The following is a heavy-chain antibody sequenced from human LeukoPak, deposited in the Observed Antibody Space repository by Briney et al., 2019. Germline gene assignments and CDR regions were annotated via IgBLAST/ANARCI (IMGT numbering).Heavy chain of an antibody. J-gene: IGHJ4*02. D-gene: IGHD3-10*01. CDR1: CGSIHSYH. CDR3: ASAVGVTLWFGEERDY. V-gene: IGHV4-59*04. Sequence: SEPLSLTCPGSCGSIHSYHWSWIRPPPRNGLARPWCIYYSGSTYYNPSLKSRVTISVDTSKNQFSLKLSSVTAADTAVYYCASAVGVTLWFGEERDYWGQGTLVTVSS. CDR2: IYYSGST.